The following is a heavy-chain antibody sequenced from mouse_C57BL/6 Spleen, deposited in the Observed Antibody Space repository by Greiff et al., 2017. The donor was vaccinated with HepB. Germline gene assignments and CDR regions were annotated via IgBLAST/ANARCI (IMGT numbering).Heavy chain of an antibody. CDR1: GYSITSGYD. V-gene: IGHV3-1*01. J-gene: IGHJ2*01. CDR3: ARAGLGGFDY. Sequence: EVKLQESGPGMVKPSQSLSLTCTVTGYSITSGYDWHWIRHFPGNKLEWMGYISYSGSTNYNPSLKSRISITHDTSKNHFFLKLNSVTTEDTATYYCARAGLGGFDYWGQGTTLTVSS. D-gene: IGHD2-13*01. CDR2: ISYSGST.